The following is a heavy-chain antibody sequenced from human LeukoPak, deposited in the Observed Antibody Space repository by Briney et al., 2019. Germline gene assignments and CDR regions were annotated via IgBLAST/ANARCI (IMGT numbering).Heavy chain of an antibody. V-gene: IGHV1-46*01. CDR3: AREFGSIAARGALFSYYYYYYMDV. CDR2: INPSGGST. CDR1: GYTFTNYY. D-gene: IGHD6-6*01. Sequence: ASVKVSCKASGYTFTNYYIHWVRQAPGQGLEWMGIINPSGGSTNSAQKFQGRVTMTRDMSTSTVYMELSSLRSEDTAVYYCAREFGSIAARGALFSYYYYYYMDVWGKGTTVTVSS. J-gene: IGHJ6*03.